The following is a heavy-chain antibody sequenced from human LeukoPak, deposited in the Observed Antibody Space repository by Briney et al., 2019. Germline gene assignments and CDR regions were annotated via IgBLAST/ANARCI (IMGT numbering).Heavy chain of an antibody. Sequence: GGSLRLSCAASGFAFSSYWMAWVRQAPGKGLEWVANIKEDGSEKDYVDSVKGRFTISRDNAENSLHLQMNSLRAEDTAVYYCVREGGSGWYSGWFDPWGQGTLVTVSS. CDR2: IKEDGSEK. J-gene: IGHJ5*02. CDR1: GFAFSSYW. V-gene: IGHV3-7*01. CDR3: VREGGSGWYSGWFDP. D-gene: IGHD6-19*01.